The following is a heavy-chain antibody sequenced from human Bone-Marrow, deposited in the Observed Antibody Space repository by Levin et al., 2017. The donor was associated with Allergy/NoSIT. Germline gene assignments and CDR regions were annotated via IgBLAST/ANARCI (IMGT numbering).Heavy chain of an antibody. Sequence: GESLKISCAASGFTFSRDIMNWFRQTPGKGLEWVSSIFSSSYISYADSVKGRFTISRDNAKNSLYLQMNSLTAEDTAVYYCARGGYCSSSSCYGGIDYWGQGTLVTVSS. V-gene: IGHV3-21*01. CDR1: GFTFSRDI. CDR2: IFSSSYI. D-gene: IGHD2-2*01. CDR3: ARGGYCSSSSCYGGIDY. J-gene: IGHJ4*02.